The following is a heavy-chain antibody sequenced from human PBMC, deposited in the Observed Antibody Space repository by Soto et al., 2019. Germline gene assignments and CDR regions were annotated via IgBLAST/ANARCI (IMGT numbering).Heavy chain of an antibody. V-gene: IGHV3-7*01. CDR2: IKQDGSEK. J-gene: IGHJ4*02. D-gene: IGHD6-19*01. CDR1: GFTFSSYW. Sequence: GGSLRLSCAASGFTFSSYWMSWVRQAPGKGLEWVANIKQDGSEKYYVDSVKGRFTISRDNAKNSLYLQMNSLRAEDTAVYYCARHIAVAAPRYAFDYWGQGNLVTVSS. CDR3: ARHIAVAAPRYAFDY.